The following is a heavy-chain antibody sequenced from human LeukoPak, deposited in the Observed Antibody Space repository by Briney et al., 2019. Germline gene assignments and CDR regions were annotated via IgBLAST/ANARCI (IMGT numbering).Heavy chain of an antibody. J-gene: IGHJ4*02. CDR1: GGSISSYY. CDR2: IYYSGST. CDR3: ARADLGGFDY. V-gene: IGHV4-59*01. Sequence: PSETLALTCTVSGGSISSYYWSWNRQPPGRGLEWIGYIYYSGSTNYNPSLKSRVTISVDTSKNQFSLKLSSVTAADTAVYYCARADLGGFDYWGQGTLVTVSS.